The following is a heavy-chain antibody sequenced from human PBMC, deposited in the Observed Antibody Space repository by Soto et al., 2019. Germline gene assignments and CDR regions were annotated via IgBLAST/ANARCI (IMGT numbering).Heavy chain of an antibody. Sequence: QVQLVQSGAEVKKPGSSVKVSCKASGGTFSSYAISWVRQAPGQGLEWMGGIIPIFGTANYAQKFQGRVTLTADKSTSTPYMELSSLRSADTAVYYGAREVEGYRFDYWGQGTLVTVSS. V-gene: IGHV1-69*06. D-gene: IGHD5-12*01. CDR3: AREVEGYRFDY. CDR1: GGTFSSYA. J-gene: IGHJ4*02. CDR2: IIPIFGTA.